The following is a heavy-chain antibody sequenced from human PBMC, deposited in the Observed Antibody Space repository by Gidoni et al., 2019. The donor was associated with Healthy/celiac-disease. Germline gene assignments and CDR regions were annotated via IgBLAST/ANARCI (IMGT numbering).Heavy chain of an antibody. V-gene: IGHV4-39*01. D-gene: IGHD3-16*01. CDR2: IYYSGST. Sequence: QLQLQESGPGLVKPSETLSLPCTVPGGSISSSSYYWGWIRQPPGKGLEWIGSIYYSGSTYYNPSLKSRVTISVDTSKNQFSLKLSSVTAADTAVYYCARQYDVTAVDYWGQGTLVTVSS. CDR3: ARQYDVTAVDY. J-gene: IGHJ4*02. CDR1: GGSISSSSYY.